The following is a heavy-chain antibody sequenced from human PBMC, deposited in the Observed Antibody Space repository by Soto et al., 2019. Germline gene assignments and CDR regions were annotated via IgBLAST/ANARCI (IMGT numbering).Heavy chain of an antibody. CDR2: ISAYNGNT. V-gene: IGHV1-18*01. J-gene: IGHJ4*02. CDR3: ARDSGDYGMGFGLFGY. CDR1: GYTFTSYG. Sequence: QVQLVQSGAEVKKPGASVKVSCKASGYTFTSYGITWVRQAPGQGLEWMGWISAYNGNTNDAQKLQGRVTMTTDTSTSTAYMELRSLRSEDTAVYYCARDSGDYGMGFGLFGYWGQGTLVTVSS. D-gene: IGHD4-17*01.